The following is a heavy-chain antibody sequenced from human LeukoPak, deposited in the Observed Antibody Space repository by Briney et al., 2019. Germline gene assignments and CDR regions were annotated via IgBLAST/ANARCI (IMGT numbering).Heavy chain of an antibody. CDR3: TTVSEYSSSSSTYYYYYYMDV. Sequence: GGSLRLSCAASGFTFSSYEMNWVRQAPGKGLEWVSYINSDGSTIYYADSVKGRFTMSRDNAKNSLYLQMNSLKTEDTAVYYCTTVSEYSSSSSTYYYYYYMDVWGKGTTVTVSS. CDR1: GFTFSSYE. CDR2: INSDGSTI. D-gene: IGHD6-6*01. V-gene: IGHV3-48*03. J-gene: IGHJ6*03.